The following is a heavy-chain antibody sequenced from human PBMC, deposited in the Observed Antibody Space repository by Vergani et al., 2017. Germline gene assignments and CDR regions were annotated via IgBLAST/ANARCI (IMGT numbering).Heavy chain of an antibody. CDR2: INHSGST. Sequence: QLHLQESGPGLVKPSETLSLTCTVSGGSISPYYWSWIRQPAGKGLEWIGEINHSGSTNYNPSLKSRVTISVDTSKNQFSLKLSSVTAADTAVYYCARGRRTMVRGGVFDYWGQGTLVTVSS. J-gene: IGHJ4*02. CDR3: ARGRRTMVRGGVFDY. CDR1: GGSISPYY. D-gene: IGHD3-10*01. V-gene: IGHV4-59*12.